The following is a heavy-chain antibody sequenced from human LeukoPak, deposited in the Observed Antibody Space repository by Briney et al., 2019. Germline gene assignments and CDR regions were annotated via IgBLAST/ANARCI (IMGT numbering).Heavy chain of an antibody. V-gene: IGHV4-31*03. CDR1: GGSISSGGYY. J-gene: IGHJ6*03. CDR2: IYYSGST. Sequence: SETLSLTCTVSGGSISSGGYYWSWIRQHPGKGLEWIGYIYYSGSTYYNPSLKSRVTISVDTSKNQFSLKLSSVTAADTAVHYCARERTFYYMDVWGKGTTVTVS. CDR3: ARERTFYYMDV. D-gene: IGHD2/OR15-2a*01.